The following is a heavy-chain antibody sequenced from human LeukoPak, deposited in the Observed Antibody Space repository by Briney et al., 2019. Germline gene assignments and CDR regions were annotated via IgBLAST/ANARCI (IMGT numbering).Heavy chain of an antibody. J-gene: IGHJ4*02. D-gene: IGHD3-10*01. V-gene: IGHV4-61*01. CDR3: ARGGHYYGSGSYYKGPNYFDY. CDR1: GGSISSSSYY. Sequence: SETLSLTCTVSGGSISSSSYYWSWIRQPPGKGLEWIGYIYYSGSTNYNPSLKSRVTISVDTSKNQFSLKLSSVTAADTAVYYCARGGHYYGSGSYYKGPNYFDYWGQGTLVTVSS. CDR2: IYYSGST.